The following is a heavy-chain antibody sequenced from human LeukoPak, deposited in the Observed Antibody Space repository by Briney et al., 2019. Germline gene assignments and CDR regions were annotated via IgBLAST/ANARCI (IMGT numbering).Heavy chain of an antibody. Sequence: GGSLRLSCAASGFTFRSYWMHWVRQAPGKGLVWVSRINRDGSSTNYADSVKGRFTISRDNAKNTLYLQMNSLRAEDTAVYYCVRDDSSQFDYWGQGALVTVSS. CDR3: VRDDSSQFDY. CDR1: GFTFRSYW. J-gene: IGHJ4*02. CDR2: INRDGSST. V-gene: IGHV3-74*01. D-gene: IGHD6-13*01.